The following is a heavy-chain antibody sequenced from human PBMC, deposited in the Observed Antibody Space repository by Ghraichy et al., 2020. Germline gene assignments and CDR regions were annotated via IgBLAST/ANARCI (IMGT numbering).Heavy chain of an antibody. Sequence: GGSLRLSCAASGFTFSNAGMTWVRQAPGKGLEWVGRIKSKRDGGTTDYAAPAKGRFTISRDDSENTLYLQMNSLKSDDTGVYFCYSRYTSGKDVWGQGTTVTVSS. J-gene: IGHJ6*02. V-gene: IGHV3-15*07. CDR3: YSRYTSGKDV. D-gene: IGHD2-2*02. CDR2: IKSKRDGGTT. CDR1: GFTFSNAG.